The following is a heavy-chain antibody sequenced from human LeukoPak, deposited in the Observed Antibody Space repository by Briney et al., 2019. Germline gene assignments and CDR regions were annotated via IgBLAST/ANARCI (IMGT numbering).Heavy chain of an antibody. CDR3: ARRSTVLTANYEY. CDR2: IYSSGNT. V-gene: IGHV4-61*02. J-gene: IGHJ4*02. Sequence: SETLSLTCTVSGYSLSSGFYWIWIRQPAGKGLEWIGRIYSSGNTNYNPSLKSRVSISIDTSKNQFSLRLSSVTAADTALYYCARRSTVLTANYEYWGQGTLVTVSA. D-gene: IGHD4-23*01. CDR1: GYSLSSGFY.